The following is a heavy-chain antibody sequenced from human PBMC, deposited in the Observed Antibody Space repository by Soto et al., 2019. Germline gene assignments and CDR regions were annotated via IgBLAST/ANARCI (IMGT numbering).Heavy chain of an antibody. Sequence: EVQLVESGGRLIQPGGSLRLSCAASGFSFNTYAMNWVRQAPGKGLEWISYISSSSSRIYYADSVKGRFTLSRDNAKNSLYLQMNSLRAEDTAVYYCASDPGIAAAGMDYWGQGTLVTVSS. J-gene: IGHJ4*02. D-gene: IGHD6-25*01. V-gene: IGHV3-48*04. CDR2: ISSSSSRI. CDR3: ASDPGIAAAGMDY. CDR1: GFSFNTYA.